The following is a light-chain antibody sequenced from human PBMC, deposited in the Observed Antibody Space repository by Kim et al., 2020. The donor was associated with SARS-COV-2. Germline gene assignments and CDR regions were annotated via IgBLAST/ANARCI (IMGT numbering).Light chain of an antibody. Sequence: DIQMTQSPSSLSVSVGDRVTITCQASQDITNYLNWYQQKPGKAPNLLIYAASNLETGVPSRFSGSGSGTDFTFTISSLQSEDIATYYCQQYDNLPTFGQGTRLEIK. J-gene: IGKJ5*01. CDR2: AAS. V-gene: IGKV1-33*01. CDR3: QQYDNLPT. CDR1: QDITNY.